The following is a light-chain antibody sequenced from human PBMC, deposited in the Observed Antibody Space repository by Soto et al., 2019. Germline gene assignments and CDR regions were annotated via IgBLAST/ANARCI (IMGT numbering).Light chain of an antibody. CDR1: QFVSSN. CDR3: QQFGTSPFT. Sequence: EIVMTQSPVTLSVSPGERATLSCRASQFVSSNLAWYQQKPGQAPRLLIYGASTRATGIPARFSGSGSGTEFTLTISNLQSEDFAVYFCQQFGTSPFTFGPGTKVDIK. CDR2: GAS. J-gene: IGKJ3*01. V-gene: IGKV3D-15*01.